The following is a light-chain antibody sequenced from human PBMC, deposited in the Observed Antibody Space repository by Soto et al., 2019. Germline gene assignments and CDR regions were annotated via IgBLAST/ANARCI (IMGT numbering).Light chain of an antibody. CDR2: DTT. V-gene: IGLV7-46*01. Sequence: QTVVTQEPSLTVSPGGTVTLTCGSSTGAVTNGHYPYWFQQKPGQAPRTLIYDTTNRHSWTPARFSGSLLGGKAALTLSGAHADDDAEYYCLLSYNGPYVFGTGTKLTVL. CDR1: TGAVTNGHY. J-gene: IGLJ1*01. CDR3: LLSYNGPYV.